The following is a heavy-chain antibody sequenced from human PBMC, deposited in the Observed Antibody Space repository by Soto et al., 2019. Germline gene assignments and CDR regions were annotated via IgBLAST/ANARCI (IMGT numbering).Heavy chain of an antibody. CDR2: IGTSVNTV. J-gene: IGHJ4*02. CDR3: ARESEDLTSNFDY. V-gene: IGHV3-11*04. Sequence: GGSLRLSCAAPRIDFSDYYMTWIRRAPGKGLEWVSYIGTSVNTVFYGDSMKGRFTISRDNAKNSLYLEMNSLRAEDTAVYYCARESEDLTSNFDYWGQGTLVTVSS. CDR1: RIDFSDYY.